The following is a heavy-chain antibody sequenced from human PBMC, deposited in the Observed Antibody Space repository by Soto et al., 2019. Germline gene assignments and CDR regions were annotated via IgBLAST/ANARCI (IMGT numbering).Heavy chain of an antibody. J-gene: IGHJ2*01. D-gene: IGHD1-26*01. CDR2: ISGSGGST. Sequence: EVQLLESGGGLVQPGGSLRLSCAASGFTFSSYAMNWVRQAPGKGLEWVSVISGSGGSTYYADAVKGRFTISRDNSKNTLYLQMNRLRAEDTAVYSCAKRTVGWYFDLWGRGTLVTVSS. CDR1: GFTFSSYA. CDR3: AKRTVGWYFDL. V-gene: IGHV3-23*01.